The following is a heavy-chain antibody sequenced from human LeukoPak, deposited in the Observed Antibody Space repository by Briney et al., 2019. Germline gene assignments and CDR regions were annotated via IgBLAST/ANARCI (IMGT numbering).Heavy chain of an antibody. D-gene: IGHD3-10*01. CDR1: AGSISSSNYY. J-gene: IGHJ5*02. CDR3: ARGRPDGSGSYYKFDP. V-gene: IGHV4-39*01. Sequence: SETLSLTCTVSAGSISSSNYYWGWIRQPPGTGLEWLGSIYYSGRTYYNPSLKSRVTISVGTSKKQFSLKLSSVTAADTAVYYCARGRPDGSGSYYKFDPWGQGTLVTVSS. CDR2: IYYSGRT.